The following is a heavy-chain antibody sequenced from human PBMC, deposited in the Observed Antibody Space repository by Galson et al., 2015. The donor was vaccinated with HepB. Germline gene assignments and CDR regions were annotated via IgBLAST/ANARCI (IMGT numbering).Heavy chain of an antibody. V-gene: IGHV1-8*01. D-gene: IGHD3-22*01. Sequence: SVKVSCKASGYTFTSYDINWVRQATGQGLEWMGWMNPNSGNTGYAQKFQGRVTMTRNTSISTAYMELSSLRSEDTAVYYCARVGYDSSGYYYYQPENWFDPWGQGTLVTVSS. CDR1: GYTFTSYD. CDR2: MNPNSGNT. CDR3: ARVGYDSSGYYYYQPENWFDP. J-gene: IGHJ5*02.